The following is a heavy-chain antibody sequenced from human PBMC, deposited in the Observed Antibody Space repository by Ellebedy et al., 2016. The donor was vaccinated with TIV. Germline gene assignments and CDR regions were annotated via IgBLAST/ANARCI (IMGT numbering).Heavy chain of an antibody. CDR1: GFSFTGYY. Sequence: AASVKVSCKASGFSFTGYYIHWVRQAPGQGLEWMGWINPNSGGTNYAQKFQGWVTMTRDTSISTAYMELSRLRSDDTAVYYCARDVGYDSSGYHPYYFDYWGQGTLVTVSS. D-gene: IGHD3-22*01. V-gene: IGHV1-2*04. CDR3: ARDVGYDSSGYHPYYFDY. CDR2: INPNSGGT. J-gene: IGHJ4*02.